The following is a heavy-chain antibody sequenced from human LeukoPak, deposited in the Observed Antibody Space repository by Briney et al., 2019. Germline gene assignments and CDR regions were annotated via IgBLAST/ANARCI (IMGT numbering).Heavy chain of an antibody. J-gene: IGHJ5*02. D-gene: IGHD3-22*01. Sequence: PGGSLRLSCAASGFTFSSYAMSWVRQPPGKGLEWIGEINHSGSTNYNPSLKSRVTISVDTSENQFSLKLSSVTAADTAVYYCARGRYDDSSGYYNWFDPWGQGTLVTVSS. V-gene: IGHV4-34*01. CDR2: INHSGST. CDR3: ARGRYDDSSGYYNWFDP. CDR1: GFTFSSYA.